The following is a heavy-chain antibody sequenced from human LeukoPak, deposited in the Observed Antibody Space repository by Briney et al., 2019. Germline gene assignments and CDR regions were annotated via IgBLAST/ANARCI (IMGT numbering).Heavy chain of an antibody. CDR1: GYTFTSYG. Sequence: ASVKVSCKASGYTFTSYGISWVRQSPGQGLEWMGWISAYNGNTSYAQKLQGRVTMTTDTSTSTAYMELRSLRSDDTAVYYCARDPWYCSSTSCYTGHNWFDPWGQGTLVTVSS. D-gene: IGHD2-2*02. V-gene: IGHV1-18*01. CDR2: ISAYNGNT. CDR3: ARDPWYCSSTSCYTGHNWFDP. J-gene: IGHJ5*02.